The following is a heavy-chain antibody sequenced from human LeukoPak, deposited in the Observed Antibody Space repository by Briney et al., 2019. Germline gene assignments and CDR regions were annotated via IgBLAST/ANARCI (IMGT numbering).Heavy chain of an antibody. V-gene: IGHV3-30*18. D-gene: IGHD3-9*01. CDR1: GFTFSSYG. J-gene: IGHJ4*02. CDR3: AKDKYDILTGYAN. Sequence: PGRSLRLSCAASGFTFSSYGMHWVRQAPGKGLEWVAVISYDGSNKYYADSVKGRFTISRDNSKNTLYLQMNSLRAEDTAVYYCAKDKYDILTGYANWGQGTPVTVSS. CDR2: ISYDGSNK.